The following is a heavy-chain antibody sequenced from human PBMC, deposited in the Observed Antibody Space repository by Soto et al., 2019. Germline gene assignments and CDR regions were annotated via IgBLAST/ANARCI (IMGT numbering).Heavy chain of an antibody. J-gene: IGHJ5*02. CDR3: AKAGIVAITQMGWFDP. V-gene: IGHV3-33*06. Sequence: QVQLVESGGGVVQPGRSLRLSCVASGFTFYNYGMHWVRQAPGKGLEWVAGIWPDGDIEHYPDSVKGRFTISRDNSRNTSYFQWNSMRAEDTAMYYCAKAGIVAITQMGWFDPGGRGTLVIVSS. CDR2: IWPDGDIE. D-gene: IGHD5-12*01. CDR1: GFTFYNYG.